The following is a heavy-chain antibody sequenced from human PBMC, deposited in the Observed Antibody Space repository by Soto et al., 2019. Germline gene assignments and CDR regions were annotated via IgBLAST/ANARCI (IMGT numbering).Heavy chain of an antibody. Sequence: GGSLRLSCAASGFTFSSYSMNWVRQAPGKGLEWVSSISSSSSYIYYADSVKGRFTISRDNAKNSQYLQMNSLRAEDTAVYYCARGPRLYYYYYMDVWGKGTTVTVSS. CDR1: GFTFSSYS. CDR2: ISSSSSYI. CDR3: ARGPRLYYYYYMDV. V-gene: IGHV3-21*01. J-gene: IGHJ6*03.